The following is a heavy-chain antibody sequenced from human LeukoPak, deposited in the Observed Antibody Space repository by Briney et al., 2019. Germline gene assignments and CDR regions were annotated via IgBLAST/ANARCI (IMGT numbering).Heavy chain of an antibody. Sequence: GGSLRLSCAASGFTLSNFWMTWVRQAPGEGLEWVATINQDGGEKYYVDSVKGRFIISRDNAKNSVYLQMDSLRAEETAVYSCVRGHLWLENWGQGTLVTVSS. J-gene: IGHJ4*02. CDR3: VRGHLWLEN. D-gene: IGHD3-3*02. CDR2: INQDGGEK. V-gene: IGHV3-7*03. CDR1: GFTLSNFW.